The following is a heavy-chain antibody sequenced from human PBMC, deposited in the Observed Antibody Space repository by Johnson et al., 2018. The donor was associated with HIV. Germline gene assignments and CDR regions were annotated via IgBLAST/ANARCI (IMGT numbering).Heavy chain of an antibody. V-gene: IGHV3-7*01. CDR1: GFTFNNHW. Sequence: EKLVESGGGLVQPGGSLRLSCAASGFTFNNHWMTWVRQAPGKGLEWVANIKQDGSEKYYVDSVKGRFTISRDNAKNSLYLQMNSLRAEDTAVYYCVCLRVSLSACDIWGQGTMVTVSS. CDR2: IKQDGSEK. D-gene: IGHD2-21*01. J-gene: IGHJ3*02. CDR3: VCLRVSLSACDI.